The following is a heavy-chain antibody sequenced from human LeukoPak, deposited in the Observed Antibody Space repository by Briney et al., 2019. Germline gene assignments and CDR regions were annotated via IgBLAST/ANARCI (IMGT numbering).Heavy chain of an antibody. CDR1: GFTFSSYG. CDR3: AKLGGSGSYFLLYFDY. D-gene: IGHD1-26*01. V-gene: IGHV3-30*18. Sequence: QPGGSLRLSCAASGFTFSSYGMHWVRQAPGKGLEWVAVISYDGSNKYYADSVKGRFTISRDNSKNTLYLQMNSLRAEDTAVYYCAKLGGSGSYFLLYFDYWGQRTLVTVSS. J-gene: IGHJ4*02. CDR2: ISYDGSNK.